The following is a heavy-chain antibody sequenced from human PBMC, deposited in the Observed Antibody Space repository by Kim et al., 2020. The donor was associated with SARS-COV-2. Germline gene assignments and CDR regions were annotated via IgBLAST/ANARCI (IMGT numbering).Heavy chain of an antibody. CDR3: TTEQGATNRYYYGMDA. CDR1: GFIFTSAW. Sequence: GGSLRLSCAASGFIFTSAWMTWVRQAPGKGLEWIGRIKSRREGETLDYGAPVKGRVIISRDDSKNTLYLQMSSLRIEDTGVYYCTTEQGATNRYYYGMDAWGLGTTVTVSS. D-gene: IGHD1-26*01. V-gene: IGHV3-15*01. CDR2: IKSRREGETL. J-gene: IGHJ6*02.